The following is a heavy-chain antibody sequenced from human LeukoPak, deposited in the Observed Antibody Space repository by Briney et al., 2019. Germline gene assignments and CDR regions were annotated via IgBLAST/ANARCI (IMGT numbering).Heavy chain of an antibody. CDR1: GFTFSSYG. J-gene: IGHJ4*02. CDR2: ISYDGSNK. V-gene: IGHV3-30*18. D-gene: IGHD3-22*01. Sequence: GGSLRLSCAASGFTFSSYGMHWVRQAPGKGLEWVAVISYDGSNKYYADSVKGRFTISRDNSKNTLYLQMNSLRAEDTAVYYCAKDRGYYYDSSGYAHWGQGTLVTVSS. CDR3: AKDRGYYYDSSGYAH.